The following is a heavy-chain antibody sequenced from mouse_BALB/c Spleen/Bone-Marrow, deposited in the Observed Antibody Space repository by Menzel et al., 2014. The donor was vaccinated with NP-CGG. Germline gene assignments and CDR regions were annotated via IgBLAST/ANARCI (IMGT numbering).Heavy chain of an antibody. CDR2: ISYSGST. D-gene: IGHD1-1*02. V-gene: IGHV3-2*02. CDR1: GYSITSDYA. CDR3: ARWGGYCAMDY. J-gene: IGHJ4*01. Sequence: EVKVEESGPGLVKPSQSLSLTFTVTGYSITSDYAWNWIRQFPGNKLEWMGYISYSGSTSYNPSLKSRISITRDTSKNQFFLQLNSVTTEDTASYYCARWGGYCAMDYWGQGTSVTVSS.